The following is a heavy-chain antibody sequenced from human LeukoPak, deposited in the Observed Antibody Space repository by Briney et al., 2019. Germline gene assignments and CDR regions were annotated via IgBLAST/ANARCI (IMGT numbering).Heavy chain of an antibody. CDR2: ISSSGSTI. Sequence: GGSLRLSCAASGFTFSDYYMSWIRQAPGKGLEWVSYISSSGSTIYYADSVKGRFTISRDNAKNSLYLKMNSLRAKDTAVYYCARRSYYDFWSGYDTGWFDPWGQGTLVTVSS. D-gene: IGHD3-3*01. CDR1: GFTFSDYY. J-gene: IGHJ5*02. V-gene: IGHV3-11*04. CDR3: ARRSYYDFWSGYDTGWFDP.